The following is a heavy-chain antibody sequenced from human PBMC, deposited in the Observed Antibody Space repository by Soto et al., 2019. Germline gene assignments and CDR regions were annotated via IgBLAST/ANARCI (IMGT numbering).Heavy chain of an antibody. Sequence: PSETLSLTCTFSCDSISSPDYYWSWIRQAPGKGLELIGYVYYRGSIYYTPSFESRVSISIDTSKNQFSLRLTSVTAADSAVYFCARVTFTPNWFDSWGQGILVTVSS. CDR3: ARVTFTPNWFDS. CDR2: VYYRGSI. J-gene: IGHJ5*01. V-gene: IGHV4-30-4*01. CDR1: CDSISSPDYY. D-gene: IGHD3-16*01.